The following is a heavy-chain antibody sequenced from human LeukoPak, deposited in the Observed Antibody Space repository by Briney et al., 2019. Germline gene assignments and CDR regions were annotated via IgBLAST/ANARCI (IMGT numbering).Heavy chain of an antibody. V-gene: IGHV3-48*01. CDR3: ARDAGGLRWYYFDY. CDR1: GFTFSSYS. D-gene: IGHD4-23*01. CDR2: ISSSSSTI. Sequence: GGSLSLSCAASGFTFSSYSMNWVRQAPGKGLEWVSYISSSSSTIYYADSVKGRFTISRDNAKNSLYLQMNSLRAEDTAVYYCARDAGGLRWYYFDYWGQGTLVTVSS. J-gene: IGHJ4*02.